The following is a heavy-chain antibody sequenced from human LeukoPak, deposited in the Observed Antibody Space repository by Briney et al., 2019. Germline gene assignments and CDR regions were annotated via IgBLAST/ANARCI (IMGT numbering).Heavy chain of an antibody. J-gene: IGHJ1*01. CDR1: GGTFSSYA. CDR2: IIPIFGTA. V-gene: IGHV1-69*05. Sequence: SVKVSCKASGGTFSSYAIIWVRQAPGQGLEWMGGIIPIFGTANYAQTFQGRVTITTDESTSTAYMELSSLRSEDTAVYYWARGLGQLGSFQHWGQGTLVTVFS. CDR3: ARGLGQLGSFQH. D-gene: IGHD6-6*01.